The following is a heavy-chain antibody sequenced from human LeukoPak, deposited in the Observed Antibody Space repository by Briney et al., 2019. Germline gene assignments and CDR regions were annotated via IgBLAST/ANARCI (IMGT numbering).Heavy chain of an antibody. D-gene: IGHD2-15*01. CDR1: GFTFSSYA. CDR3: ARDGSGCSGGSCYSGTFFDY. CDR2: ISYDGSNK. Sequence: GGSLRLSCAASGFTFSSYAMHWVRQAPGTGLEWVAVISYDGSNKYYADSVKGRFTISRDNSKNTLYLQMNSLRAEDTAVYYCARDGSGCSGGSCYSGTFFDYWGQGTLVTVSS. V-gene: IGHV3-30*04. J-gene: IGHJ4*02.